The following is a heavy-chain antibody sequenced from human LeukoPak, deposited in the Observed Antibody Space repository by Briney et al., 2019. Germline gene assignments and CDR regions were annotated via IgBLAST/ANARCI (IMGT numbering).Heavy chain of an antibody. CDR1: GDSISSSNCY. Sequence: SETLSLTCTVSGDSISSSNCYWGWIRQPPGKGLEWIGSIYFSGGTYYNASLKSRVTISVDTSKNQFSLKLSSVTAADTAVYYCARGPLSGLPFDIWGQGTMVTVSS. CDR3: ARGPLSGLPFDI. J-gene: IGHJ3*02. CDR2: IYFSGGT. D-gene: IGHD2-15*01. V-gene: IGHV4-39*01.